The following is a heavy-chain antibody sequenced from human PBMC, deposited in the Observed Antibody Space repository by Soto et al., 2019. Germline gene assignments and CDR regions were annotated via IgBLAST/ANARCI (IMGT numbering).Heavy chain of an antibody. CDR1: GGSISSGGYY. CDR2: IYYSGST. J-gene: IGHJ2*01. D-gene: IGHD5-12*01. CDR3: ARGTLDIVATIFMGYFDL. Sequence: QVQLQESGPGLVKPSQTLSLTRTVSGGSISSGGYYWSWIRQHPGKGLEWIGYIYYSGSTYYNPSLKSRVTISVDTSKNQFSLKLSSVTAADTAVYYCARGTLDIVATIFMGYFDLWGRGTLVTVSS. V-gene: IGHV4-31*03.